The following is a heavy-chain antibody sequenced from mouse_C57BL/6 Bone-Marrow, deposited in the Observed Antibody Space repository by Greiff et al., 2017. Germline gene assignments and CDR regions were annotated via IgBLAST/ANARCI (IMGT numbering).Heavy chain of an antibody. CDR1: GYTFTSYW. J-gene: IGHJ1*03. Sequence: QVQLQQPGAELVKPGASVKMSCKASGYTFTSYWITWVKQRPGQGLEWIGDIYPGSGSTNYNEKFNSKATLTVDTSSSTAYLQLSSLTSEDSAVYYCARPYYNNDWYFDVWGTGTTGTVSA. CDR3: ARPYYNNDWYFDV. V-gene: IGHV1-55*01. D-gene: IGHD2-5*01. CDR2: IYPGSGST.